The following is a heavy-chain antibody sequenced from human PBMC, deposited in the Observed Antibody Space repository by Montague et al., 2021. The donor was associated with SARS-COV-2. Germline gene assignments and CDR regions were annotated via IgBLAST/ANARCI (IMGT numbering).Heavy chain of an antibody. CDR3: ARGRAGNYMLGASSGFDF. D-gene: IGHD1-26*01. CDR1: GGSISSGDYY. V-gene: IGHV4-31*03. Sequence: TLSLTCTVSGGSISSGDYYWAWICQHPGKGLEWLGFIFHSGSTYYNPSLKSRLTISIDTSNNQFSLKLSSVTAADTAVYYCARGRAGNYMLGASSGFDFWGQGTTVTVSS. CDR2: IFHSGST. J-gene: IGHJ4*01.